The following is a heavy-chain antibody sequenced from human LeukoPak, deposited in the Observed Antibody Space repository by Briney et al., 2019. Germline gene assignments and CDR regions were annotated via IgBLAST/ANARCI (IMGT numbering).Heavy chain of an antibody. V-gene: IGHV3-23*01. CDR2: ISGSGGST. Sequence: GGSLRLSCSASGFTFSSYAMSWVRQAPGKGLEWVSAISGSGGSTYYADSVKGRFTISRDNSKNTLYLQMNSLRAEDTAVYYCAKDMRFDWTPYYFDYWGQGTLVTVSS. D-gene: IGHD3-9*01. CDR3: AKDMRFDWTPYYFDY. CDR1: GFTFSSYA. J-gene: IGHJ4*02.